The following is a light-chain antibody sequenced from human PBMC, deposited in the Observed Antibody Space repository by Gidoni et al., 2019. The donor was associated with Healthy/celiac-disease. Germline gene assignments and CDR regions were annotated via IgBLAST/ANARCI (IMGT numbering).Light chain of an antibody. CDR1: GLRSYY. CDR2: GKN. CDR3: NSRDSSGNHLGGV. J-gene: IGLJ1*01. V-gene: IGLV3-19*01. Sequence: SSELTQDPAVSVALGQTVRITCQGDGLRSYYASWYQQKPGQAPVLVIYGKNNRPSGIPDRFSGSSSGNTASLTITGAQAEDEADYYCNSRDSSGNHLGGVFGTGTKVTVL.